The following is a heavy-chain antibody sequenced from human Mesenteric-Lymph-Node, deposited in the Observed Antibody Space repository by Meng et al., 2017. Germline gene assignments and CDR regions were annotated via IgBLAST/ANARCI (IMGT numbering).Heavy chain of an antibody. CDR2: IYNSGST. J-gene: IGHJ4*02. V-gene: IGHV4-38-2*01. Sequence: GSLRLSCAVSGYSISSGYYWGWIREPPGKRLEWIGSIYNSGSTYYNPSLKSRVTISVDTSKNQFTLKLSSVTAADTAVYYCARVGGGYNANFDYWGQGTLVTVAS. D-gene: IGHD5-24*01. CDR1: GYSISSGYY. CDR3: ARVGGGYNANFDY.